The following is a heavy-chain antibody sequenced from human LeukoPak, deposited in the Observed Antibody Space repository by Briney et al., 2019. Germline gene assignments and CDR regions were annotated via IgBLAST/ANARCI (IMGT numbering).Heavy chain of an antibody. CDR2: ISPDGTNT. D-gene: IGHD3-22*01. J-gene: IGHJ4*02. V-gene: IGHV3-74*01. CDR1: GFTFSNYW. CDR3: ARLRVSETYYYDY. Sequence: PGGSLRLFCAASGFTFSNYWMHWVRQAPGKGLVWVSRISPDGTNTICADSVTGRFTMSRDNAKSTLYLHMNTLRDEDTAVYYCARLRVSETYYYDYWGQGILVTVSS.